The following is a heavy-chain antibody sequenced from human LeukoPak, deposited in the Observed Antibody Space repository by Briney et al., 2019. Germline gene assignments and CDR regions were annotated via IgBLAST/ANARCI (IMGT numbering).Heavy chain of an antibody. D-gene: IGHD1/OR15-1a*01. Sequence: SETLSLTCTVSGGSISSSSYYWGWIRQPPGKGLEWIGSIYYSGSTYYNPSLKSRVTISVDTSKNQFSLKLSSVTAADTAVYYCARQISDPMRRGTKYYFDYWGQGTLVTVSS. CDR3: ARQISDPMRRGTKYYFDY. V-gene: IGHV4-39*01. J-gene: IGHJ4*02. CDR1: GGSISSSSYY. CDR2: IYYSGST.